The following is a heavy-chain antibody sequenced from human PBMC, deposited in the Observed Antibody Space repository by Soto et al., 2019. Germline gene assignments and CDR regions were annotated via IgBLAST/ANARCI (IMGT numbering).Heavy chain of an antibody. CDR2: IITILGTT. J-gene: IGHJ5*02. D-gene: IGHD4-4*01. Sequence: GASVKVSCKASGGTFSSYTISWVRQAPGQGLEWMGRIITILGTTNYAQKLQGRVTVTADTSTSTAYMELRSLRSDDTAVYYCAGSLQGATTNYASNCFDPWGQGTLVTVSS. CDR1: GGTFSSYT. CDR3: AGSLQGATTNYASNCFDP. V-gene: IGHV1-69*08.